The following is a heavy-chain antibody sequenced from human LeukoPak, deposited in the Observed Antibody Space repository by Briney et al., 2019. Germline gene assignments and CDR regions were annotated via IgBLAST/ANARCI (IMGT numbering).Heavy chain of an antibody. J-gene: IGHJ4*02. V-gene: IGHV3-64*01. CDR3: ANTLSGGQLWTLIDY. CDR2: ISSNGGST. Sequence: GGSLRLSCATSGFTFSSYSIHWVRQAPGKGLEYVSGISSNGGSTYYANSVKGRFTISGDNSKNTLYLQMGSLRAEDMAVYYCANTLSGGQLWTLIDYWGQGTLVTVSS. D-gene: IGHD5-18*01. CDR1: GFTFSSYS.